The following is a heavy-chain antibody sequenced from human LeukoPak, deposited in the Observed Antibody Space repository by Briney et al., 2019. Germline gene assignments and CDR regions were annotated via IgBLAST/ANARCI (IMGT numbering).Heavy chain of an antibody. CDR3: ARDGASHPSIYYFDY. V-gene: IGHV3-48*03. D-gene: IGHD4-17*01. J-gene: IGHJ4*02. Sequence: LGGSLRLSCAASGFTFSSYEMNWVRQAPGKGLEWVSYISSGGGGIFYADSVKGRFTISRDNAKNSLHLQMNSLRAEDTAVYYCARDGASHPSIYYFDYWGQGTLVTVSS. CDR1: GFTFSSYE. CDR2: ISSGGGGI.